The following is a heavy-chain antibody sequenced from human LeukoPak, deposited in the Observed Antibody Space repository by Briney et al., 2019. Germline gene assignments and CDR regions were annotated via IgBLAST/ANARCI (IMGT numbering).Heavy chain of an antibody. V-gene: IGHV3-20*04. Sequence: RAGGSLRLSCAASGFTFDDYGMNWVRQAPGKGLEWVSGINWNGDSIGYGDSVKGRFSVSRVNAKNSLYLQMNTLRAEDTALYYCARVPYYDILTGYYMGSFDIWGQGTMVTVSS. J-gene: IGHJ3*02. D-gene: IGHD3-9*01. CDR1: GFTFDDYG. CDR3: ARVPYYDILTGYYMGSFDI. CDR2: INWNGDSI.